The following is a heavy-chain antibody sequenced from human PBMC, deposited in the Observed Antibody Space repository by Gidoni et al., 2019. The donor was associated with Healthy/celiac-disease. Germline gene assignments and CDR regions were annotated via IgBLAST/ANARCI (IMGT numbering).Heavy chain of an antibody. CDR1: GFTFSSYA. V-gene: IGHV3-30-3*01. CDR2: ISYDGSNK. Sequence: QVQLVESGRGVVQPGRSLSLSCAASGFTFSSYAMHWVRQAPGKGLEWGAVISYDGSNKYHADSVKGRFTISRDNSKNTLYLQMNSLRAEDTAVYYCAREDTLSTVTLLFDYWGQGTLVTVSS. D-gene: IGHD4-17*01. J-gene: IGHJ4*02. CDR3: AREDTLSTVTLLFDY.